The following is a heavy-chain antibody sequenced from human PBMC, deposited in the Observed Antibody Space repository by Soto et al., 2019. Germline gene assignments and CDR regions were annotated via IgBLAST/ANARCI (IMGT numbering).Heavy chain of an antibody. D-gene: IGHD4-4*01. Sequence: PGGSLRLSCAASGFTLSSYAMSWVRQAPGKGLEWVSAISGSGGSTDYADSVKGRFTISRDNSKNTLYLQMNSLRAEDTAVYYCAKYVDDRNYVNSFYYCGQGTLVTVSS. V-gene: IGHV3-23*01. CDR2: ISGSGGST. J-gene: IGHJ4*02. CDR3: AKYVDDRNYVNSFYY. CDR1: GFTLSSYA.